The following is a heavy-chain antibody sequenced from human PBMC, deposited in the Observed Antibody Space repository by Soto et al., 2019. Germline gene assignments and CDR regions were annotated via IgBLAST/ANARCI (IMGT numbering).Heavy chain of an antibody. J-gene: IGHJ4*02. Sequence: PSETLSLTCAVYGGSFSGYYWSWIRQPPGKGLEWIGEINHSGSANYNPSLKSRVTISVDTSKNQFSLKLSSVTAADTAVYYCARQALVLGFDYWGQGTLVTVSS. D-gene: IGHD6-13*01. CDR3: ARQALVLGFDY. V-gene: IGHV4-34*01. CDR1: GGSFSGYY. CDR2: INHSGSA.